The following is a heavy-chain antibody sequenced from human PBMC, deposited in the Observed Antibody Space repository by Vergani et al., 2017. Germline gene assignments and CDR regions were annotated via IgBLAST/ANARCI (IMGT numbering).Heavy chain of an antibody. CDR3: ARGLPYRLIGSRLDY. CDR1: GFDFRTFG. V-gene: IGHV3-30*02. J-gene: IGHJ4*02. CDR2: IRYDATYK. D-gene: IGHD3-16*02. Sequence: VNLSISGGGVVQAGGSLRLSCVTSGFDFRTFGMHWVRRAPGKGLEWVAFIRYDATYKFYRDSVSGRFTVYRDNSINSIFLQMDSLSIDDTAVYYCARGLPYRLIGSRLDYWGQGTLVTVTS.